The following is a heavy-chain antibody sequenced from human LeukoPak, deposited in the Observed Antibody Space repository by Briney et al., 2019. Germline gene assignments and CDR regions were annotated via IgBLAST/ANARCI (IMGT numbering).Heavy chain of an antibody. CDR3: VRDYVDAFDI. J-gene: IGHJ3*02. CDR2: IRSRDGIV. CDR1: GFTFSSYW. Sequence: QAGGSLRLSCAASGFTFSSYWLSWVRQAQGKGLEWISYIRSRDGIVSYADSVKGRFTISTDTAKSSLFLQMNGLSADDTAVYYCVRDYVDAFDIWGQGTMVTVSS. V-gene: IGHV3-48*01. D-gene: IGHD3-16*01.